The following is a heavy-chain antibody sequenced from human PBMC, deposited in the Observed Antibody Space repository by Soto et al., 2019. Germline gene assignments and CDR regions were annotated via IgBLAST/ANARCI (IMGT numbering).Heavy chain of an antibody. V-gene: IGHV4-31*03. CDR1: GGSISSGGYY. CDR3: ARDGGAVPAARDYYYYGMDV. CDR2: IFYSGST. J-gene: IGHJ6*02. Sequence: QVQLQESGPGLEKPSQTLSLTCTVSGGSISSGGYYWSWIRQHPAKSLEWIGYIFYSGSTYYNPSLQSRVSISIDTSKNQFSLRLSSVTAAVTAVYYCARDGGAVPAARDYYYYGMDVWGQGTTVTVSS. D-gene: IGHD2-2*01.